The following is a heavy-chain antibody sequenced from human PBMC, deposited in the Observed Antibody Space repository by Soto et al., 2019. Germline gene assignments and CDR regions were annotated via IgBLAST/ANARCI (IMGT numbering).Heavy chain of an antibody. CDR2: TYYRSKWYY. Sequence: SPTLSLTCAITGDSVSSNSAGWSWVRQSPSRGLEWLGRTYYRSKWYYEYAVSVRGRITTNPDTSKNQCSLQLNSVTPEDTAVYLCARGEQYSGRIFDYWGQGTLVTVSS. CDR1: GDSVSSNSAG. CDR3: ARGEQYSGRIFDY. J-gene: IGHJ4*01. D-gene: IGHD1-26*01. V-gene: IGHV6-1*01.